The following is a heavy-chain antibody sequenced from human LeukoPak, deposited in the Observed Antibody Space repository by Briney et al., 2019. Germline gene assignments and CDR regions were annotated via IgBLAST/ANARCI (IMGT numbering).Heavy chain of an antibody. CDR3: ARDLGVEVTAMVNFVY. CDR2: ISSSSSYI. V-gene: IGHV3-21*01. Sequence: GGSLRLSCAASGFTFNSYSLNWVRQAPGKGLEWVSSISSSSSYIYYAEPMKGRFTISRDNAKNSLYLQRNSLRAEDTAVYYWARDLGVEVTAMVNFVYWGEGTLVTVSS. CDR1: GFTFNSYS. D-gene: IGHD5-18*01. J-gene: IGHJ4*02.